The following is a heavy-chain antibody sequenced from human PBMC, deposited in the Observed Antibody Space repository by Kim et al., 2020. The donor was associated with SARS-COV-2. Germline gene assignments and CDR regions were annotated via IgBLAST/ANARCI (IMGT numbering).Heavy chain of an antibody. Sequence: GGSLRLSCAASGFTFSSYWMSWVRQAPGKGLEWVANIKQDGSEKYYVDSVKGRFTISRDNAKNSLYLQMNSLRAEDTAVYYCARDESSSSWYVWYFDLWGRGTLVTVSS. V-gene: IGHV3-7*01. D-gene: IGHD6-13*01. J-gene: IGHJ2*01. CDR1: GFTFSSYW. CDR2: IKQDGSEK. CDR3: ARDESSSSWYVWYFDL.